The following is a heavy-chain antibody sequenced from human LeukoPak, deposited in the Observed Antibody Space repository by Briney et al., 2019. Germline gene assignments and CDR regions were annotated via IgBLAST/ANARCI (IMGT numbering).Heavy chain of an antibody. CDR3: ARHGSYRANFDY. D-gene: IGHD1-26*01. CDR2: IYYSGST. CDR1: GGSISSYY. J-gene: IGHJ4*02. V-gene: IGHV4-59*08. Sequence: SETLSLTCTVSGGSISSYYWSWIRQPPGKGLEWIGYIYYSGSTNYNPSLKSRVTISVDTSKNQFSLKLSSVTAADTAVYYCARHGSYRANFDYWAQGTLVTVSS.